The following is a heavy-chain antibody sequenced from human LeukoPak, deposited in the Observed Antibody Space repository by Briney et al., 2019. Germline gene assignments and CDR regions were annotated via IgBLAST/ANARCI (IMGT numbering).Heavy chain of an antibody. D-gene: IGHD1-14*01. CDR2: INPNSGAT. J-gene: IGHJ5*02. Sequence: GASVKVSCKASGYTFTDYYMHWARQAPGQGLEWMGWINPNSGATNYAQRFQGRVSLTRDTSITTVYMELSRLKSDDTAIYFCAREGINLIDTNWFDPWGQGTLVTVSS. V-gene: IGHV1-2*02. CDR1: GYTFTDYY. CDR3: AREGINLIDTNWFDP.